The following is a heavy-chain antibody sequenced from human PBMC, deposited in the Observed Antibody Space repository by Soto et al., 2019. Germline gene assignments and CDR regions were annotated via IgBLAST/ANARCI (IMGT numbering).Heavy chain of an antibody. CDR1: EFTFNNYA. D-gene: IGHD3-3*01. V-gene: IGHV3-23*01. Sequence: HLLESGGGLVQPGGSLRLSCAASEFTFNNYAMTWVRQTPGKGLEWVAGISGPGGRTYYADSVKGRFTISRDTSKNMLFLQMTGLRGEDTAVYYCAKVESYDFWGGYDYYDYRHYGMDVWGQGTTVTVSS. J-gene: IGHJ6*02. CDR3: AKVESYDFWGGYDYYDYRHYGMDV. CDR2: ISGPGGRT.